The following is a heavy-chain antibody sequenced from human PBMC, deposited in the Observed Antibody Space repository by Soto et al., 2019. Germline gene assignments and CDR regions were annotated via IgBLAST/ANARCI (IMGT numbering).Heavy chain of an antibody. J-gene: IGHJ5*02. D-gene: IGHD6-19*01. CDR3: ARGDSTGSPRGWFDP. V-gene: IGHV1-18*04. CDR1: GYSFTSYG. Sequence: QVQMVQSVTEVKKPGASVQVSCKASGYSFTSYGINWVRQAPGQGLEWMGWISTYNGDTNYAQKFQCRVTMTTDTSTTTAYMELRRLTSDDTAVYFCARGDSTGSPRGWFDPWGQGTVVTVSS. CDR2: ISTYNGDT.